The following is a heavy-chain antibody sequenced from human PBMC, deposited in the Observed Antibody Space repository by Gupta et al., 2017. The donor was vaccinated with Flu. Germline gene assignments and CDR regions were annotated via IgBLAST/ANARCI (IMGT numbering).Heavy chain of an antibody. CDR1: GGSISSSSYY. D-gene: IGHD3-10*01. J-gene: IGHJ5*02. Sequence: QLQLQESGPGLVKPSETLSLTCTVSGGSISSSSYYWGWIRQPPGKGLEWIGSIYYSGSTYYNPSLKSRVTISVDTSKNQFSLKLSSVTAADTAVYYCARQMMVRGVITPYWFDPWGQGTLVTVSS. V-gene: IGHV4-39*01. CDR3: ARQMMVRGVITPYWFDP. CDR2: IYYSGST.